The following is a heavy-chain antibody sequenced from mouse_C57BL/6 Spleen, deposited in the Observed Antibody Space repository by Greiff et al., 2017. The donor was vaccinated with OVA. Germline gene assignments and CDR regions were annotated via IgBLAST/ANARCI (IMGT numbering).Heavy chain of an antibody. J-gene: IGHJ1*03. CDR2: IDPEDGDT. Sequence: VQLQQSGAELVRPGASVKLSCTASGFNIKDYYMHWVKQRPEQGLEWIGRIDPEDGDTEYAPKFQGKATMTADPSSNTAYLQLSSLTSEDTAVYYCTRVTTRYFDVWGTGTTVTVSS. D-gene: IGHD2-3*01. CDR3: TRVTTRYFDV. CDR1: GFNIKDYY. V-gene: IGHV14-1*01.